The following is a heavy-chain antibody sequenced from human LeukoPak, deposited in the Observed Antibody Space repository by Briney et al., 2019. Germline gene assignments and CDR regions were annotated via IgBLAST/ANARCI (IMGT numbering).Heavy chain of an antibody. CDR3: ARAKVTIFGVVIFFY. CDR1: GFTVSSNY. J-gene: IGHJ4*02. CDR2: IYSGGST. Sequence: PGGSLRLSCAASGFTVSSNYMSWVRQAPGKGLEWVSVIYSGGSTYYADSVKGRFTISRDNSKNTLYLQMNSLRAEDTAVYYCARAKVTIFGVVIFFYWGQGTLVTVSS. D-gene: IGHD3-3*01. V-gene: IGHV3-66*01.